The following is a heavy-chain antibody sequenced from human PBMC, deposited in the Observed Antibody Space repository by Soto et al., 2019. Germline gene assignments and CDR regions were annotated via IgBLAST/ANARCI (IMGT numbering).Heavy chain of an antibody. CDR1: GGSISSYY. CDR2: IYYSGST. D-gene: IGHD3-3*01. CDR3: AKGADYDFWSGYYTPDY. V-gene: IGHV4-59*01. J-gene: IGHJ4*02. Sequence: SETLSLTCTVSGGSISSYYWSWIRQPPGKGLEWIGYIYYSGSTNYNPSLKSRVTISVDTSKNQFSLKLSSVTAADTAVYYCAKGADYDFWSGYYTPDYWGQGTLVTVS.